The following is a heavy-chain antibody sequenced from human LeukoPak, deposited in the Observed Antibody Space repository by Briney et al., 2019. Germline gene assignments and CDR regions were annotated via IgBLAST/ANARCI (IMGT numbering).Heavy chain of an antibody. CDR1: GFTFSTYS. CDR2: ISSNNRYI. CDR3: ARAGSFWHYVY. D-gene: IGHD1-7*01. Sequence: PGRSLRLSCAASGFTFSTYSMNWVRQAPGKGLEWVSSISSNNRYIYYADSVKGRFTISRDNAKNSLSLQMNGLRVEDTAVYYCARAGSFWHYVYWGQGTLVTVSS. V-gene: IGHV3-21*01. J-gene: IGHJ4*02.